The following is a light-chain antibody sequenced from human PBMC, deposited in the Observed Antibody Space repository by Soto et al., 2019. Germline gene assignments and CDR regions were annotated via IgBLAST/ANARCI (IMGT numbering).Light chain of an antibody. V-gene: IGLV2-14*01. CDR2: DVS. CDR1: SSDVGGYNY. J-gene: IGLJ2*01. Sequence: QSALTQPASVSGSPGQSITISCTGTSSDVGGYNYVSWYQQHPGKAPKLMIYDVSNRPSGVSNRFSGSKSGNTASLTISGLEAEEGADYYRRSYTSSSTVVFGGAIKVTVL. CDR3: RSYTSSSTVV.